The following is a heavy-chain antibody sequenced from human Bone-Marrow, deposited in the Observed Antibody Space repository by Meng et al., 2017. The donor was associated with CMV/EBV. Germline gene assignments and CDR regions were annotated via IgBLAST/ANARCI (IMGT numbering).Heavy chain of an antibody. D-gene: IGHD2-2*01. CDR3: ARGSGEQLLLDYGMDV. V-gene: IGHV1-8*03. CDR1: GYTFTSYD. CDR2: MNPNSGNT. J-gene: IGHJ6*02. Sequence: ASVKVSCKASGYTFTSYDINWVRQATGQGLEWMGWMNPNSGNTGYAQKFQGRVTITRNTSISTAYMELSSLGSEDTAVYYCARGSGEQLLLDYGMDVWGQGTTVAVSS.